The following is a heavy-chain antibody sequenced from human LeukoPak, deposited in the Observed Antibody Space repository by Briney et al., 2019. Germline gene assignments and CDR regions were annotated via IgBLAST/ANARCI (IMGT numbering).Heavy chain of an antibody. CDR3: ARLFGGVTTFDY. V-gene: IGHV3-7*01. Sequence: SGGSLRLSCAASGFSFGNFWMSWVRQAPGRGLQWVASMKGDGSPTYYVDSVKGRFIISRDNARNSLYLQMNSLRAEDTAVYYCARLFGGVTTFDYWGQGALVTVSS. D-gene: IGHD2-8*02. CDR2: MKGDGSPT. J-gene: IGHJ4*02. CDR1: GFSFGNFW.